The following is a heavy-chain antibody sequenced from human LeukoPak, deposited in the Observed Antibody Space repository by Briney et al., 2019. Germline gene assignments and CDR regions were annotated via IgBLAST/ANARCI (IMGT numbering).Heavy chain of an antibody. Sequence: ASVKVSSKASGYTFTSYAMHWVRQAPGQRLGWMGWMNPNSGNTGYAQKFQGRVTMTRNTSISTAYMELSSLRSEDTAVYYCARGHIAAAGTSPSVKRAFDIWGQGTMVTVSS. CDR1: GYTFTSYA. V-gene: IGHV1-8*02. CDR2: MNPNSGNT. D-gene: IGHD6-13*01. CDR3: ARGHIAAAGTSPSVKRAFDI. J-gene: IGHJ3*02.